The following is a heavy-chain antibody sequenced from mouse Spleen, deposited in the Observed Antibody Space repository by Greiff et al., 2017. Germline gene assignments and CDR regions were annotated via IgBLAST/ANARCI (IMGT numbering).Heavy chain of an antibody. CDR1: GYTFTSYW. D-gene: IGHD2-14*01. CDR3: GGGRYDAMDY. V-gene: IGHV1-59*01. Sequence: QVQLQQPGAELVRPGTSVKLSCKASGYTFTSYWMHWVKQRPGHGFEWIGVIDPSDSYTNYNQKFKGKATLTVDTSSSTAYMQLSSLTSEDSAVYYCGGGRYDAMDYWGQGTSVTVSS. J-gene: IGHJ4*01. CDR2: IDPSDSYT.